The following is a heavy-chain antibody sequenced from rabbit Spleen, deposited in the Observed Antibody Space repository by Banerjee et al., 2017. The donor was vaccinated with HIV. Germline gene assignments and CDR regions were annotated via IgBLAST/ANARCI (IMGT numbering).Heavy chain of an antibody. Sequence: QEQLEESGGDLVQPEGSLTLTCTASGFDFSTSHYMCWVRQAPGKGLEWIGCIYGGNDYTYYANWAKGRFTISKTSSTTVDLKMTSLAAADTATYFCARYHHGDFYVNLWGQGTLVTVS. D-gene: IGHD2-1*01. CDR1: GFDFSTSHY. CDR3: ARYHHGDFYVNL. V-gene: IGHV1S45*01. J-gene: IGHJ4*01. CDR2: IYGGNDYT.